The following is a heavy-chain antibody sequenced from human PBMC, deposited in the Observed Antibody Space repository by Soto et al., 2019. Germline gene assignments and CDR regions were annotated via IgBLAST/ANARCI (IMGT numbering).Heavy chain of an antibody. CDR1: GFTFSHYS. J-gene: IGHJ6*02. CDR3: ARVDSAWPRAYGLDV. V-gene: IGHV3-21*01. CDR2: IGSRSDI. D-gene: IGHD1-26*01. Sequence: PGGSLRLSWVGSGFTFSHYSINWVRQAPGKGLEWVSSIGSRSDIYYADSVKGRFTISRDNAKNSVSPQMNSLRAEHPAVYSCARVDSAWPRAYGLDVWGQGTTFTVS.